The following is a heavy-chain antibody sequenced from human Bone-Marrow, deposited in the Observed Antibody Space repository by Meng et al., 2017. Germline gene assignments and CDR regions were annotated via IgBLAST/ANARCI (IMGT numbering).Heavy chain of an antibody. Sequence: ASVKVSCKPSGYSFTAYYIHWVRQAPGQGLEWLGHINPNSGDTLYAQKFQGRVPMTGDTSISTAYMEMSSLRSDDTAVYYCVRDENIYLGKLCGDYWGQGTMVTVSS. CDR3: VRDENIYLGKLCGDY. J-gene: IGHJ4*02. D-gene: IGHD2-2*01. CDR2: INPNSGDT. CDR1: GYSFTAYY. V-gene: IGHV1-2*06.